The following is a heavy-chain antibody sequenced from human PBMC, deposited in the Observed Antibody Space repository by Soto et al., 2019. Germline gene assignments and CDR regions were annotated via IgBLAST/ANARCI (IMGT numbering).Heavy chain of an antibody. J-gene: IGHJ4*02. CDR3: ARVQWFGMDGRY. D-gene: IGHD3-10*01. CDR2: INHSGST. Sequence: QVQLQQWGAGLLKPSETLSLTCAVYGGAFSGYYSSWIRQPPGKGLEWIGEINHSGSTIYNPSLGSRGTISVDTSKNQFSLKLSSVTAADTAVYYCARVQWFGMDGRYWGQGALVTVSS. CDR1: GGAFSGYY. V-gene: IGHV4-34*02.